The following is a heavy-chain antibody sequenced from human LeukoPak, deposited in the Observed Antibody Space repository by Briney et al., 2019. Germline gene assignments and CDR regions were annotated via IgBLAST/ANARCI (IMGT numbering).Heavy chain of an antibody. V-gene: IGHV4-39*07. Sequence: PSETLSLTCTVSGGSISSSSYYWGWIRQPPGKGLEWIGSIYYSGSTYYNPSLKSQVTISVDTSKNQFSLKLSSVTAADTAVYYCARYSSSSVTVDYWGQGTLATVSS. CDR3: ARYSSSSVTVDY. D-gene: IGHD6-6*01. CDR1: GGSISSSSYY. J-gene: IGHJ4*02. CDR2: IYYSGST.